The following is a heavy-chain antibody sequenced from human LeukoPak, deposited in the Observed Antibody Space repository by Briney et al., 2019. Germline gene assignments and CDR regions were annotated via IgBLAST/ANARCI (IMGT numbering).Heavy chain of an antibody. Sequence: GASVKVSCEPSGYTFTNYGTSWVRQAPGQGPEWMGWISGYNGNTNYVQKFRDRITMTTDTSTSTAYMELRSLRSDDTAVYYCARDLSLGRHNYGEPFDSWGQGTLVAVSS. CDR2: ISGYNGNT. J-gene: IGHJ4*02. CDR3: ARDLSLGRHNYGEPFDS. V-gene: IGHV1-18*01. CDR1: GYTFTNYG. D-gene: IGHD4-17*01.